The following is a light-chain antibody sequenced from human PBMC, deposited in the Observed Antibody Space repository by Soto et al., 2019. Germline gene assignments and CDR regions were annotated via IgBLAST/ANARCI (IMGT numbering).Light chain of an antibody. Sequence: QSVLTQPPSASGTPEQRVTISCSGSSSNIGGNPVNWYQQLPGTAPKLLIYNNNQRPSGVPDRFSGSKSGTSASLAISGLQSEDEADYYCAAWHDSLNGPVFGGGTKLTVL. V-gene: IGLV1-44*01. J-gene: IGLJ3*02. CDR2: NNN. CDR3: AAWHDSLNGPV. CDR1: SSNIGGNP.